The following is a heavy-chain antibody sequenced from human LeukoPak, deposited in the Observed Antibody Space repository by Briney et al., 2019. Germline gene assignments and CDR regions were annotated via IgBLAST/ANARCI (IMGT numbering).Heavy chain of an antibody. CDR3: ARARVVPAAIGNWFDP. Sequence: ASVKVSCKASGDTFSSYAISWVRQAPGQGLEWMGGIIPIFGTANYAQKFQGRVTITADESTSTAYMELSSLRSEDTAVYYCARARVVPAAIGNWFDPWGQGTLVTVSS. V-gene: IGHV1-69*13. CDR2: IIPIFGTA. CDR1: GDTFSSYA. D-gene: IGHD2-2*02. J-gene: IGHJ5*02.